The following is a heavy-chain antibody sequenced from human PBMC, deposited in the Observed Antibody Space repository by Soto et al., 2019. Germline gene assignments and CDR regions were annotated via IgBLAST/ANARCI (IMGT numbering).Heavy chain of an antibody. CDR3: ATALRPSLNFFYYMDV. CDR1: GFTFGSYA. Sequence: EVQLLESGGGLVQPGGSLRLSCVVSGFTFGSYAMSWVRQAPEKGPEWVAILGGNGFTTYYADSVKGRFTISGDKSKSTLFLQMNSLRAHDPGVYYCATALRPSLNFFYYMDVWGRGTSVTVSS. V-gene: IGHV3-23*01. D-gene: IGHD2-2*01. CDR2: LGGNGFTT. J-gene: IGHJ6*03.